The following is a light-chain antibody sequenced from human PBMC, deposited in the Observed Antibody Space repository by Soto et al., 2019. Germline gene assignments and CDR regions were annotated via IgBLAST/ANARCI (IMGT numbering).Light chain of an antibody. J-gene: IGKJ1*01. CDR2: GAS. CDR3: QHYNNWPPWT. Sequence: EIVMTQSPDTLSVSPGERATLSCRASQSVSSNLAWYQQKPGQAPRLLIYGASTRATGIPDRFSGSGSGTEFTLTISSLQSEDFAVYYCQHYNNWPPWTFGQGTKVEIK. V-gene: IGKV3-15*01. CDR1: QSVSSN.